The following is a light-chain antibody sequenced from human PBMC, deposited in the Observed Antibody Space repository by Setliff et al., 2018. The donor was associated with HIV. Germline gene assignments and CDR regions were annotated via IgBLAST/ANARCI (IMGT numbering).Light chain of an antibody. CDR2: DAY. V-gene: IGKV3-15*01. CDR3: FQYYSGTRT. Sequence: EVVLMQSPATLSVSLGKTATLSCTATETVSNKVAWYQHKPGQGPRLLIYDAYQRAADVPSRFIGRGSRTDFTLTINNVQSDDFAVYYCFQYYSGTRTFGQGTKVDIK. CDR1: ETVSNK. J-gene: IGKJ1*01.